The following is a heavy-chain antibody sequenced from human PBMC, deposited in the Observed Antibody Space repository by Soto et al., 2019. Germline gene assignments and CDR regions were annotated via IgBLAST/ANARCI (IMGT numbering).Heavy chain of an antibody. V-gene: IGHV3-30*18. CDR1: RFTFSSYG. CDR2: ISYDGSNK. D-gene: IGHD2-8*02. J-gene: IGHJ6*02. CDR3: AKGLVGYVCGVQDYHYGMDV. Sequence: QVQLVESGGGVVQPGRSLRLSCAASRFTFSSYGMHWVRQAPGKGLEWVAAISYDGSNKNYADSVKGRFTISRDNSKNTLYLQLSGLRGEDTAVYDCAKGLVGYVCGVQDYHYGMDVWGQGTTVTVSS.